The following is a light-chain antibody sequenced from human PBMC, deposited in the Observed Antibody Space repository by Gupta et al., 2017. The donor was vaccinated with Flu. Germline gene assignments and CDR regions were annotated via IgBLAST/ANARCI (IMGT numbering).Light chain of an antibody. CDR1: SSDVGAYDY. CDR3: CAEAGRMTV. CDR2: EVR. J-gene: IGLJ3*02. V-gene: IGLV2-14*03. Sequence: SALTQPASVSGSPGQSITISCTGTSSDVGAYDYVSWYEQHPGNAPKVIIYEVRNRPSGGADRFSGYKSGTTAVLTIAGRQAEDEGDYYCCAEAGRMTVFGGGTKLTVL.